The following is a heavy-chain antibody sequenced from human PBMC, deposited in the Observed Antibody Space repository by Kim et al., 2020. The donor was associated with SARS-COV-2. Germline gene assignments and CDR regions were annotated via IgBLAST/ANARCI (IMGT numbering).Heavy chain of an antibody. Sequence: GGSLRLSCAASGFTFDDYGMSWVRQAPGKGLEWVSGINWNGGSTGYADSVKGRFTISRDNAKNSLYLQMNSLRAEDTALYHCARQGDYDSSGYYIYWGQGTLVTVSS. J-gene: IGHJ4*02. CDR2: INWNGGST. CDR1: GFTFDDYG. CDR3: ARQGDYDSSGYYIY. V-gene: IGHV3-20*01. D-gene: IGHD3-22*01.